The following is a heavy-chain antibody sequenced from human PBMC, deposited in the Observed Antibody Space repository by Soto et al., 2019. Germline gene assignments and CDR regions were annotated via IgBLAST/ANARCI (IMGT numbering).Heavy chain of an antibody. D-gene: IGHD3-3*01. V-gene: IGHV3-23*01. CDR3: AKARAQYYDFWSGYPVDY. CDR1: GFTFSSYA. Sequence: PGGSLRLSCAASGFTFSSYAMSWVRQAPGKGLKWVSAISGSGGSTYYADSVKGRFTISRDNSKNTLYLQMNSLRAEVTAVYYCAKARAQYYDFWSGYPVDYWGQGTLVTVSS. CDR2: ISGSGGST. J-gene: IGHJ4*02.